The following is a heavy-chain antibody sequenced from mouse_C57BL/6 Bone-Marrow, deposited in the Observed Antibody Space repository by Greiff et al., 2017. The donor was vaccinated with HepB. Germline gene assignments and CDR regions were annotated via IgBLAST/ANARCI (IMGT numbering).Heavy chain of an antibody. D-gene: IGHD1-1*01. CDR2: IDPEDGET. CDR1: GFNIKDYY. Sequence: EVKLMESGAELVKPGASVKLSCTASGFNIKDYYMHWVKQRTEQGLEWIGRIDPEDGETKYAPKFQGKATITADTSSNTAYLQLSSLTSEDTAVYYCASYYYGSSGAMDYWGQGTSVTVSS. CDR3: ASYYYGSSGAMDY. J-gene: IGHJ4*01. V-gene: IGHV14-2*01.